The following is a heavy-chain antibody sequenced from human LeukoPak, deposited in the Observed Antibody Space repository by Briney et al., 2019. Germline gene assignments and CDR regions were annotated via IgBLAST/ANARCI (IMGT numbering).Heavy chain of an antibody. Sequence: GGSLRLSCSASGFTFSSYAMHWVRQAPGEELEYISGVTSDGGTTYHADSVKGRFTISRDNSKNTLYLQMSSLRVEDTAVYYCANLPLWGQGTLVTVSS. CDR3: ANLPL. CDR1: GFTFSSYA. V-gene: IGHV3-64D*06. J-gene: IGHJ4*02. CDR2: VTSDGGTT.